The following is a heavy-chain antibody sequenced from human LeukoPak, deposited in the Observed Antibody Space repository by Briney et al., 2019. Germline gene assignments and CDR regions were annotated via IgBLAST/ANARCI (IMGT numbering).Heavy chain of an antibody. D-gene: IGHD3-9*01. CDR1: GFTFSSYW. CDR2: INSDESST. V-gene: IGHV3-74*01. Sequence: GGSLRLSCAASGFTFSSYWMHWVRQAPGKGLVWVSRINSDESSTSYADSVKGRFTISRDNARNTLYLQMNSLRAEDTAVYYCARGLYETGPVYFHYWGLGTLVTVSS. J-gene: IGHJ4*02. CDR3: ARGLYETGPVYFHY.